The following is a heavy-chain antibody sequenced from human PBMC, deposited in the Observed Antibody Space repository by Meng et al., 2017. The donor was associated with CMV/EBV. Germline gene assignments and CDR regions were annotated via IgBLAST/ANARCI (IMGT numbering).Heavy chain of an antibody. V-gene: IGHV4-39*07. CDR1: GGSISSSSYY. J-gene: IGHJ4*02. CDR3: ARDRDMYSSSWYPFDY. CDR2: IYYSGST. Sequence: GSLRLSCTVSGGSISSSSYYWGWIRQPPGKGLEWIGSIYYSGSTYYNPSLKSRVTISVDTSKNQFSLKLSSVTAADTAVYHCARDRDMYSSSWYPFDYWGQGTLVTVSS. D-gene: IGHD6-13*01.